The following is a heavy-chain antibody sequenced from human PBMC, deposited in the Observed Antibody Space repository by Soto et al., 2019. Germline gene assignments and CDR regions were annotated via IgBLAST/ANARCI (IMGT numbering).Heavy chain of an antibody. V-gene: IGHV4-30-4*01. D-gene: IGHD2-2*01. Sequence: QVQLQASGPGLVKPSQTLSLTCTVSGDSLRSGDYYWSWIRQPPGKGLEWIGYIYNSGSTYYEASLRSRLTISEDMSKNQVSLRLTAVTAADTAVYYCARGVDTMAFDSWGQGTLVTVSS. CDR2: IYNSGST. CDR3: ARGVDTMAFDS. J-gene: IGHJ5*01. CDR1: GDSLRSGDYY.